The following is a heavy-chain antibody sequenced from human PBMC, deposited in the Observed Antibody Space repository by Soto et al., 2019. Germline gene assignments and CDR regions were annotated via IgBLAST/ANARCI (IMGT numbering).Heavy chain of an antibody. Sequence: PGGSLRLSCAASGFTFSSYGMHWVRQAPGKGLEWVAVIWYDGSNKYYADSVKGRFTISRDNSKNTLYLQMNSLRAGDTAVYYCARDRHYYGSGSYSGGMDVWGQGTTVTVSS. CDR1: GFTFSSYG. CDR2: IWYDGSNK. J-gene: IGHJ6*02. CDR3: ARDRHYYGSGSYSGGMDV. V-gene: IGHV3-33*01. D-gene: IGHD3-10*01.